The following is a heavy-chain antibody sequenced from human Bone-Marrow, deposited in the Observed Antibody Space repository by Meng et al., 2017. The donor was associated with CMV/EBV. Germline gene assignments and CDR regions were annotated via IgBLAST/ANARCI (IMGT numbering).Heavy chain of an antibody. V-gene: IGHV1-2*02. J-gene: IGHJ4*02. D-gene: IGHD3-10*01. CDR3: ARNRITMVRGVIIHFDD. CDR1: GYTFTGYY. Sequence: ASVKVSCKASGYTFTGYYMHWVRQAPGQGLEWMGWINPNSGGTNYAQKFQGRVTMTRDTSISTAYMELSRLRSDDTAVYYCARNRITMVRGVIIHFDDWGQGTLVTVSS. CDR2: INPNSGGT.